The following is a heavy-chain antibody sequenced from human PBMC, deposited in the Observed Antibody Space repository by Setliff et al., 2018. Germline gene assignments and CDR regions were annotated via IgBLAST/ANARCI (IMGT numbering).Heavy chain of an antibody. D-gene: IGHD3-10*01. CDR1: GGSVSSTSHY. J-gene: IGHJ1*01. CDR2: VYYSGYT. CDR3: GRVDFTMIQGVVGH. Sequence: PSETLSLTCTVSGGSVSSTSHYWGWIRQAPGKGMEWIGSVYYSGYTYSKPSLQSRFSMSADASKNQFSLKLASVTAADTAVYYCGRVDFTMIQGVVGHWGQGTLVTVSS. V-gene: IGHV4-39*07.